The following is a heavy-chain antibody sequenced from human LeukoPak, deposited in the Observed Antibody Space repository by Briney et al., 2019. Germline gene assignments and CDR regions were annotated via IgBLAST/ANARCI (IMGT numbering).Heavy chain of an antibody. D-gene: IGHD3-10*01. CDR2: ISYDGSNK. J-gene: IGHJ5*02. CDR3: AKDGSREDYYYPSEPNWFDP. CDR1: GFTFSSYG. V-gene: IGHV3-30*18. Sequence: PGRSLRLSCAASGFTFSSYGMHWARQAPGKGLEWVAVISYDGSNKYYADSVKGRFTISRDNSKNTLYLQMNSLRAEDTAVYYCAKDGSREDYYYPSEPNWFDPWGQGTLVTVSS.